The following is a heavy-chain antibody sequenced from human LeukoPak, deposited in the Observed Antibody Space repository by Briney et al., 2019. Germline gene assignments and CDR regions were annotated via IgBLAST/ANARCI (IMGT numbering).Heavy chain of an antibody. V-gene: IGHV4-59*01. Sequence: SETLSLTCTVSGGSISSYYWSWVRPPPGKGLEWIGYIYYSGSTNYNPSLKSRVTISVDTSKNQFSLKLSSVTAADTAVYYCARSEGGDYYDSSGYYLGNWGQGTLVTVSS. CDR2: IYYSGST. CDR3: ARSEGGDYYDSSGYYLGN. D-gene: IGHD3-22*01. CDR1: GGSISSYY. J-gene: IGHJ4*02.